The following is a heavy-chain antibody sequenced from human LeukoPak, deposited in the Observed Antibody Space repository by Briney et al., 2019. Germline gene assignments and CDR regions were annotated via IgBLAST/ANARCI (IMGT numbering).Heavy chain of an antibody. CDR3: ASLGFYGLKRFDP. J-gene: IGHJ5*02. CDR2: ISSSGSTI. Sequence: GGPLRLSCAASGFTFSSYEMNWVRQAPGKGLEWVSYISSSGSTIYYADSVKGRFTISRDNAKNTLYLQMNSLRAEDTAVYYCASLGFYGLKRFDPWGQGTLVTVSS. V-gene: IGHV3-48*03. D-gene: IGHD3-16*01. CDR1: GFTFSSYE.